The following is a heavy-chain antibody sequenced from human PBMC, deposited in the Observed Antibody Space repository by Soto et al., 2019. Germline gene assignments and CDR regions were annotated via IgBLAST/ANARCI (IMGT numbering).Heavy chain of an antibody. CDR2: INHSGST. CDR3: ARDLTTRTDGGYGYFDY. CDR1: GGSFSGYY. J-gene: IGHJ4*02. D-gene: IGHD5-12*01. V-gene: IGHV4-34*01. Sequence: SETLSLTCAVYGGSFSGYYWSWIRQPPGKGLEWIGEINHSGSTNYNPSLKSRVTISVDTSKNQFSLKLSSVTAADTAVYYCARDLTTRTDGGYGYFDYWGQGTLVTVSS.